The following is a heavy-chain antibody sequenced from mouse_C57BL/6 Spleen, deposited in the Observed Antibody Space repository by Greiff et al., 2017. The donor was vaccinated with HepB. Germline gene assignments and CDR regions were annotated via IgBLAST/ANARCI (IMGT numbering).Heavy chain of an antibody. D-gene: IGHD3-3*01. CDR1: GFTFSSYA. CDR2: ISDGGSYT. J-gene: IGHJ1*03. CDR3: ARDEGPRYFDV. Sequence: EVQRVESGGGLVKPGGSLKLSCAASGFTFSSYAMSWVRQTPEKRLEWVATISDGGSYTYYPDNVKGRFTISRDNAKNNLYLQMSHLKSEDTAMYYCARDEGPRYFDVWGTGTTVTVSS. V-gene: IGHV5-4*01.